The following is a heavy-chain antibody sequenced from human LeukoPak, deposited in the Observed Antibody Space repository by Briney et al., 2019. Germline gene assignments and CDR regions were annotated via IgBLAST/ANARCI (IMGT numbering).Heavy chain of an antibody. Sequence: VESLKISCKGSGYSFTSYWIGWVRQMPGKGLEWMGIIYPGDSDTRYSPSFQGQVTISADKSISTAYLQWSSLKASDTAMYYCARLSRPVTIFTSYYYMDVWGKGTTVTISS. V-gene: IGHV5-51*01. CDR1: GYSFTSYW. D-gene: IGHD3-9*01. J-gene: IGHJ6*03. CDR3: ARLSRPVTIFTSYYYMDV. CDR2: IYPGDSDT.